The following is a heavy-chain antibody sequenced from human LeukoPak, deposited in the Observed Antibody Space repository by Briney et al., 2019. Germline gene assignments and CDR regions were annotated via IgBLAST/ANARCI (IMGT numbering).Heavy chain of an antibody. D-gene: IGHD6-19*01. J-gene: IGHJ4*02. V-gene: IGHV3-11*01. CDR2: ISSSGTTI. Sequence: GGSLRLSCAASGFTFSDYYMSWIRQAPGKGLEWVSYISSSGTTIYYADSVKGRFTISRDNAKNSLYLQMNSLRAEDTAVYYCASLGEQWLVQYLDYWGQGTLVTVSS. CDR3: ASLGEQWLVQYLDY. CDR1: GFTFSDYY.